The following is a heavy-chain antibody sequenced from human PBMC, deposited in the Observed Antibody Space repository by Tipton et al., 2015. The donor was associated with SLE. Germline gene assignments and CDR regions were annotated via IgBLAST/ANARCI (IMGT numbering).Heavy chain of an antibody. Sequence: LSLTCAASGFTFSDYYMSWIRQAPGKGLEWVSYISSSGSTIYYADSVKGRFTISRDNAKNSLYLQMNSLRAEDTAVYYCARDLLGAGSGSLFDYWGQGTLVTVSS. CDR1: GFTFSDYY. CDR2: ISSSGSTI. V-gene: IGHV3-11*04. CDR3: ARDLLGAGSGSLFDY. J-gene: IGHJ4*02. D-gene: IGHD3-10*01.